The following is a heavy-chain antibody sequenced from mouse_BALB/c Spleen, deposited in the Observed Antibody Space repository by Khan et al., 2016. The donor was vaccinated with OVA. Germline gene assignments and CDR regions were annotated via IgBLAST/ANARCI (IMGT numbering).Heavy chain of an antibody. CDR1: GYSITSDYA. D-gene: IGHD1-1*01. V-gene: IGHV3-2*02. CDR3: ARSVTITTVVATDFDY. Sequence: EVQLQESGPGLVKPSQSLSLTCTVTGYSITSDYAWNWIRQFPGNKLEWMGYISYSGRTSYNPSLKSRISITRDTSKNQFFLQLHSVTTEDTATDYCARSVTITTVVATDFDYWGQGTTLTVSS. CDR2: ISYSGRT. J-gene: IGHJ2*01.